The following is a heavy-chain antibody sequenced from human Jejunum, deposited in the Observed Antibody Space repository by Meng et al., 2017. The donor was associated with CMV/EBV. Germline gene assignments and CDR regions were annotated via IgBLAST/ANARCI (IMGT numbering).Heavy chain of an antibody. Sequence: GSVKSDSDYGSWIRQPPGKALEWIGYIHYGGSTNYNPSLKSRVTISVDTSKNRFSLRLTSVTAADTAVYYCARDLMTTITTGWFDPWGQGTLVTVSS. CDR3: ARDLMTTITTGWFDP. CDR2: IHYGGST. V-gene: IGHV4-61*01. J-gene: IGHJ5*02. CDR1: GSVKSDSDY. D-gene: IGHD4-11*01.